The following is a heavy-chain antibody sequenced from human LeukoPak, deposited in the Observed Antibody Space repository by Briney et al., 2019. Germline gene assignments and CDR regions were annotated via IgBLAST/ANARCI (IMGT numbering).Heavy chain of an antibody. CDR2: INPNSGGT. CDR3: ARRAVAGYYFDY. CDR1: GYTFTGYY. J-gene: IGHJ4*02. D-gene: IGHD6-19*01. Sequence: ASVKVSCKASGYTFTGYYMHWVRQAPGQGLEWMGRINPNSGGTNYAQKLQGRVTMTRDTPISTAYMELSRLRYDDTAVYYCARRAVAGYYFDYWGQGTLVTVSS. V-gene: IGHV1-2*06.